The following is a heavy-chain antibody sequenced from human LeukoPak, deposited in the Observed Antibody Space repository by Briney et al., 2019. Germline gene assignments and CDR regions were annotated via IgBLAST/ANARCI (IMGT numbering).Heavy chain of an antibody. CDR2: INVGGATA. CDR1: GFTFSDYA. Sequence: GGSLRLSCSASGFTFSDYALNWVRQAPGKGLVWVSTINVGGATAYYAEFVKGRFTTSRDTSKNTVYLYMNSQRAEDTALYYCCFGVLSSVFFDYWGQGTPVTVSS. J-gene: IGHJ4*02. CDR3: CFGVLSSVFFDY. V-gene: IGHV3-23*01. D-gene: IGHD3-3*01.